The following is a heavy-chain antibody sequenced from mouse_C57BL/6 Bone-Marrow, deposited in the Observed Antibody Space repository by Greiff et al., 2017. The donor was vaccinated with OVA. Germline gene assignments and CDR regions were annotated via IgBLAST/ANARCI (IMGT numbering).Heavy chain of an antibody. V-gene: IGHV1-64*01. CDR2: IHPNSGST. CDR3: ARGGFYYSNYVGWYFDV. CDR1: GYTFTSYW. J-gene: IGHJ1*03. Sequence: VQLQQPGAELVKPGASVKLSCKTSGYTFTSYWMHWVKQRPGQGLEWIGMIHPNSGSTNYNEKFKSKATLTVDKSSSTAYMQLSSLTSEDSAVYYCARGGFYYSNYVGWYFDVWGTGTTVTVS. D-gene: IGHD2-5*01.